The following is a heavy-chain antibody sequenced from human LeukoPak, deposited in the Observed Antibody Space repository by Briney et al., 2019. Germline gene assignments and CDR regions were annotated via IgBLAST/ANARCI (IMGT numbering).Heavy chain of an antibody. CDR1: GYTFTGYY. V-gene: IGHV1-2*02. D-gene: IGHD3-10*01. CDR2: VGPNTGGT. CDR3: ARGSRFHPQNWFDP. Sequence: ASVKVSCKASGYTFTGYYIHWVRQAPGQGLEWMGWVGPNTGGTYYAQTFQGRVTMTSAASISTVYMELTSLTYDDTAVYYCARGSRFHPQNWFDPWGQGTLITVSS. J-gene: IGHJ5*02.